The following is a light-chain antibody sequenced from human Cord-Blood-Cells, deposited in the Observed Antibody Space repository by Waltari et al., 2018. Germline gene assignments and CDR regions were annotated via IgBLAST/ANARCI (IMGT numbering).Light chain of an antibody. V-gene: IGLV1-47*01. Sequence: QSVLTQPPSASGTPGQRVPISCSGRSSNIGNNYVYWYQQPPGTAPKLLIYRNNQRPSGVPDRFSGSKSGTSASLAISGLRSEDEADYYCAAWDDSLSGVVFGGGTKLTVL. CDR3: AAWDDSLSGVV. CDR1: SSNIGNNY. J-gene: IGLJ2*01. CDR2: RNN.